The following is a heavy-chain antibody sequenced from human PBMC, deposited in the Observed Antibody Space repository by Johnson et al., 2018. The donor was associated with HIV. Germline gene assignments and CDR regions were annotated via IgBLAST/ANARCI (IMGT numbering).Heavy chain of an antibody. CDR3: AKGSFGELSLDAFDL. V-gene: IGHV3-30*02. D-gene: IGHD3-10*01. CDR1: GFTFSSYG. CDR2: IRYDGSNK. Sequence: QVQLVESGGGLIQPGGSLRLSCAASGFTFSSYGMHWVRQAPGKGLEWVAFIRYDGSNKFYADSVMGRFTISRDNSKNTLYLQLNILRSEDTAVYYCAKGSFGELSLDAFDLWGQGTMVTVSS. J-gene: IGHJ3*01.